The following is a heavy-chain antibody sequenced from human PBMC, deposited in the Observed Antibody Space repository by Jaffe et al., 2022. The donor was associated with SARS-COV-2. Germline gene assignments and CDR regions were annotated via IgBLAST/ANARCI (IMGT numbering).Heavy chain of an antibody. CDR3: ARGVVVAARTYYYYMDV. Sequence: EVQLVETGGGLIQPGGSLRLSCAASGFTVSSNYMSWVRQAPGKGLEWVSVIYSGGSTYYADSVKGRFTISRDNSKNTLYLQMNSLRAEDTAVYYCARGVVVAARTYYYYMDVWGKGTTVTVSS. CDR2: IYSGGST. CDR1: GFTVSSNY. V-gene: IGHV3-53*02. D-gene: IGHD2-15*01. J-gene: IGHJ6*03.